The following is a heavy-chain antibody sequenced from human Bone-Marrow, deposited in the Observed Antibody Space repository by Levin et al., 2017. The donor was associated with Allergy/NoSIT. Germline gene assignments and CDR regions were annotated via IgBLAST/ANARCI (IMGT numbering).Heavy chain of an antibody. D-gene: IGHD6-19*01. J-gene: IGHJ4*02. CDR1: GFTFSTYG. V-gene: IGHV3-30*03. CDR2: VSYDGSNE. CDR3: VREDSSGWLVDF. Sequence: GGSLRLSCEASGFTFSTYGMHWVRQAPDKGLEWVAVVSYDGSNEHYEDSVKGRFTISRDNSKDILFLQMSSLKIEDTGVYYCVREDSSGWLVDFWGQGALVTVSS.